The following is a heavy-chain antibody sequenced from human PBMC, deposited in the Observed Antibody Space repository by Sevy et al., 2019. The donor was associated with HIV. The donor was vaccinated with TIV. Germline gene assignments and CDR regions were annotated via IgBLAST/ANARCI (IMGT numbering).Heavy chain of an antibody. CDR3: WYYYDSSGYQAYFDY. CDR1: GFTFSSYA. V-gene: IGHV3-30-3*01. CDR2: ISYDGSNK. J-gene: IGHJ4*02. D-gene: IGHD3-22*01. Sequence: GGSLRLSCAASGFTFSSYAMHWVRQAPGKGLEWVAAISYDGSNKYYADSVKGRFTISRDNSKNTLYLQMNSLRAEDTAVYYCWYYYDSSGYQAYFDYWGQGTLVTVSS.